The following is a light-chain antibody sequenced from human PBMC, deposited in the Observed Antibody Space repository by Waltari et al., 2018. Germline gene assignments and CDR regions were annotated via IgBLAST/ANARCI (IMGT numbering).Light chain of an antibody. CDR1: RSTIGAGYE. CDR3: QSYDSSLSGVV. CDR2: GNS. V-gene: IGLV1-40*01. Sequence: QSVLTQPPSVSGAPGQRVTISCTGSRSTIGAGYEVHWYPQVPGTAPKLLIYGNSNRPSGVPDRFSGSKSGTSASLAITGLQAEDEADYYCQSYDSSLSGVVFGGGTKLTVL. J-gene: IGLJ2*01.